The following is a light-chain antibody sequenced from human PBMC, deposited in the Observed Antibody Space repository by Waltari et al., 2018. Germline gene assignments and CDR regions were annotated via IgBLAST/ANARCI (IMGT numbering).Light chain of an antibody. CDR3: SSYTSSSTWV. CDR2: DGS. V-gene: IGLV2-14*03. Sequence: QSALTQPASVSGSPGQSITISCTGTSSDVGGYNYVSWYQQHPGKAPKLMIYDGSNRPSGVSNRVACSKSGNTASLTISGLQAEDEADYYCSSYTSSSTWVFGGGTKLTVL. J-gene: IGLJ3*02. CDR1: SSDVGGYNY.